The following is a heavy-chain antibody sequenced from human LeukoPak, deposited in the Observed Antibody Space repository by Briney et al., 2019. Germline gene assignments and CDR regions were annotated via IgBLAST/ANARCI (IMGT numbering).Heavy chain of an antibody. CDR3: ARVRSSSWYGGDY. D-gene: IGHD6-13*01. CDR2: MNPNSGNT. CDR1: GYTFTSYD. J-gene: IGHJ4*02. V-gene: IGHV1-8*01. Sequence: VSVKVSCKASGYTFTSYDINWVRQATGQGREWMGWMNPNSGNTGYAQKFQGRVTMTRNTSISTAYMELSSLRSEDTAVYYCARVRSSSWYGGDYWGQGTLVTVSS.